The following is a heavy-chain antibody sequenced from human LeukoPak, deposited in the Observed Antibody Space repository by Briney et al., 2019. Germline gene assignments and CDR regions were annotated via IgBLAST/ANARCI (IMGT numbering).Heavy chain of an antibody. CDR3: ARLRTHYYDSSGYWFDP. CDR1: GYSFTSYW. D-gene: IGHD3-22*01. J-gene: IGHJ5*02. Sequence: GESLKISCKGSGYSFTSYWIGWVRQMPGKGLEWMGIIYPGDSDTRYSPSFQVQVTISADKSISTAYLQWSSLKASDTAMYYCARLRTHYYDSSGYWFDPWGQGTLVTVSS. V-gene: IGHV5-51*01. CDR2: IYPGDSDT.